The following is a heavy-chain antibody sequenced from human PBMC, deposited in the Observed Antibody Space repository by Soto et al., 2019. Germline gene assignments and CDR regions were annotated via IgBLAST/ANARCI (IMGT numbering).Heavy chain of an antibody. Sequence: PSETLSLTCTVSGGSISSYYWSWIRQPPGKGLEWIGYIYYSGSTNYNPSLKSRVTISVDTSKNQFSLKLSSVTAADTAVYYCARRYASCFDYCGQGTVVTVSS. CDR1: GGSISSYY. CDR3: ARRYASCFDY. J-gene: IGHJ4*02. V-gene: IGHV4-59*08. D-gene: IGHD2-2*01. CDR2: IYYSGST.